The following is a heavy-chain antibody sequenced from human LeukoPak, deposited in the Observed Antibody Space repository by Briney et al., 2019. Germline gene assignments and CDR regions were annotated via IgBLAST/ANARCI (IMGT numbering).Heavy chain of an antibody. V-gene: IGHV4-59*01. CDR1: GGSISSYY. CDR3: ARAQYYDYADYFDY. D-gene: IGHD3-16*01. J-gene: IGHJ4*02. CDR2: IYYSGST. Sequence: SSETLSLTCTVSGGSISSYYWSWIRQPPGKGLEWIGYIYYSGSTNYNPSLKSRVTISVDTSKNQFSLKLSSVTAADTAVYYCARAQYYDYADYFDYWGQGTLVTVSS.